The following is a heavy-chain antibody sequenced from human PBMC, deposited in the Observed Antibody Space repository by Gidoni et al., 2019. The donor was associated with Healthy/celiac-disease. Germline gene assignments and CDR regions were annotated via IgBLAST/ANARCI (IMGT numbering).Heavy chain of an antibody. CDR2: IRYDGSNK. Sequence: QVQLVESGGGVVQPGGSLRLPCAASGLTFRSYGMHWVRQAPGKGLEWVAFIRYDGSNKYYADSVKGRFTISRDNSKNTLYLQMNSLRAEDTAVYYCALTVAVNYYYYGMDVWGQGTTVTVSS. D-gene: IGHD6-19*01. CDR1: GLTFRSYG. J-gene: IGHJ6*02. CDR3: ALTVAVNYYYYGMDV. V-gene: IGHV3-30*02.